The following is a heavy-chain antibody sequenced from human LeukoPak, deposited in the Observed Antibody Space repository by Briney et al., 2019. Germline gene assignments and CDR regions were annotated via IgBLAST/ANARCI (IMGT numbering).Heavy chain of an antibody. CDR1: GGSINSYF. D-gene: IGHD2-15*01. V-gene: IGHV4-59*08. Sequence: SETLSLTCTVSGGSINSYFWSWIRQPPGKGLEWIGYIYYSGSTNYNPSLRSRVTMSVDTSKNQFSLKLSSVTAADTAVYYCARQHCSGGRCYSDYYYGMDVWGQGTTVTVSS. CDR2: IYYSGST. J-gene: IGHJ6*02. CDR3: ARQHCSGGRCYSDYYYGMDV.